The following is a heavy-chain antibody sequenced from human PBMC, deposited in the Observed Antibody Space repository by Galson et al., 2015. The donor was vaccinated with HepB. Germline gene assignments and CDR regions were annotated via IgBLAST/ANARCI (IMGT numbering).Heavy chain of an antibody. CDR1: GYTLLSYY. CDR3: ARGFGGDADFDY. J-gene: IGHJ4*02. V-gene: IGHV1-46*01. D-gene: IGHD3-10*01. Sequence: SVKVSCKASGYTLLSYYMHWVRQAPGQGLEWMGMINPSDGSTSYAQTFQGRVAMTRDTSTSTAYMELSSLRSEDTAVYYCARGFGGDADFDYWGQGTLVIVSS. CDR2: INPSDGST.